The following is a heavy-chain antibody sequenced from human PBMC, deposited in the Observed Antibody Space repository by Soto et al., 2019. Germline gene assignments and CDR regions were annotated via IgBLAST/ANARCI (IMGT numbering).Heavy chain of an antibody. CDR1: GGSIRSDGSY. CDR3: ARRAGNRRGYPIDS. V-gene: IGHV4-31*11. Sequence: QVQLQESGPGLVKPSQTLSLTCAVSGGSIRSDGSYWTWIRQLPGGGLEWIGYIYYSGSTSYHPSLESRASISVDSSENQSSLRLTSATAADTAVYYCARRAGNRRGYPIDSWGQGTLVTVSS. J-gene: IGHJ4*02. D-gene: IGHD5-18*01. CDR2: IYYSGST.